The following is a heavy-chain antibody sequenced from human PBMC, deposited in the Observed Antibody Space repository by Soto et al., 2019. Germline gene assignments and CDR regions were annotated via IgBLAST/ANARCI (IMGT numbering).Heavy chain of an antibody. CDR1: GGTFSSYT. CDR3: ARRRYSSSSYYYMDV. CDR2: IIPILGIA. V-gene: IGHV1-69*02. J-gene: IGHJ6*03. D-gene: IGHD6-6*01. Sequence: QVQLVQSGAEVKKPGSSVKVSCKASGGTFSSYTISWVRQAPGQGLEWMGRIIPILGIANYAQKFQGRVTITADKSTSTAYMELSSLRSEDTAVYYCARRRYSSSSYYYMDVWGKGTTVTVSS.